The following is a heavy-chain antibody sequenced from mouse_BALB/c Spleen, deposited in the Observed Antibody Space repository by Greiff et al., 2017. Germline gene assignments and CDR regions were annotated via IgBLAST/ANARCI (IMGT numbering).Heavy chain of an antibody. CDR1: GFTFSNYW. J-gene: IGHJ4*01. V-gene: IGHV6-6*02. CDR2: IRLKSNNYAT. D-gene: IGHD2-1*01. CDR3: TRRGYGNYVYYAMDY. Sequence: EVQRVESGGGLVQPGGSMKLSCVASGFTFSNYWMNWVRQSPEKGLEWVAEIRLKSNNYATHYAESVKGRFTISRDDSKSSVYLQMNNLRAEDTGIYYCTRRGYGNYVYYAMDYWGQGTSVTVSS.